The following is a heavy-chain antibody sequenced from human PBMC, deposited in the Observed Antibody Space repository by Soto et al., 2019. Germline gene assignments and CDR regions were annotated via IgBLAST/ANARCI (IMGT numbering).Heavy chain of an antibody. V-gene: IGHV4-59*08. D-gene: IGHD6-13*01. CDR1: GGSISSYY. J-gene: IGHJ4*02. Sequence: PSETLSLTCTVSGGSISSYYWSWIRQPPGKGLEWIGYINYSGSTKYSPSLKSRVTISVDTSKNQFSLKLSSVTAADTAVYYCARTTYSSTWFPDYWGQGTLVTVSS. CDR2: INYSGST. CDR3: ARTTYSSTWFPDY.